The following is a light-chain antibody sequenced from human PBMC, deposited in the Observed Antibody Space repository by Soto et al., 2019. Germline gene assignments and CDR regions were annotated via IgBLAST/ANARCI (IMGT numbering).Light chain of an antibody. J-gene: IGLJ2*01. Sequence: QSVLTQPPSASGSPGQSVTISCTGTFTDVGSYNYVSWYQQHPGKAPKLIIYEVYKRPSGVPDRFSGSKSGKTASLTVSGLQADEEADYFCSSYVGNSTLVFGGGTKLTVL. CDR1: FTDVGSYNY. CDR3: SSYVGNSTLV. V-gene: IGLV2-8*01. CDR2: EVY.